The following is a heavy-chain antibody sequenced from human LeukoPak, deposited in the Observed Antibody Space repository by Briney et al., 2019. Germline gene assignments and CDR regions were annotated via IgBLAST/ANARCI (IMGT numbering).Heavy chain of an antibody. CDR1: GFTFSSYA. J-gene: IGHJ4*02. CDR3: AKYSRSSSSATHY. D-gene: IGHD6-6*01. V-gene: IGHV3-23*01. CDR2: ISGSGGST. Sequence: PGGSLRLSCAASGFTFSSYAMSWVRQAPGKGLEWVSAISGSGGSTYYADSVEGRFTISRDNSKNTLYLQMNSLRAEDTAVYYCAKYSRSSSSATHYWGQGTLVTVSS.